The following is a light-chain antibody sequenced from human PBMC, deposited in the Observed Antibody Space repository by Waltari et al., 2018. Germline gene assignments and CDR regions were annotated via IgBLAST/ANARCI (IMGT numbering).Light chain of an antibody. Sequence: QTALTQSPSVSGSPGQSVTISCTGTSSDIGSYNRVSWYQHHPGKAPRLMIYAVTYRPSGVSDRFSSSKSGDTASLIISGLQAEDEADYYCSSYADTYTFLVGRGTRLTVL. CDR3: SSYADTYTFL. J-gene: IGLJ7*01. V-gene: IGLV2-14*01. CDR2: AVT. CDR1: SSDIGSYNR.